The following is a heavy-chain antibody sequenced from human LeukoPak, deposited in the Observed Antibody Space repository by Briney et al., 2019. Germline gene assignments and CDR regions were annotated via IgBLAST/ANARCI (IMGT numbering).Heavy chain of an antibody. Sequence: GGSLRLSCAASGFTFSSYWLTWVRQAPGKGLEWVANIKQDGSEKFYVDSVKGRFTISRDSAKNSLYLQMNSLRAEDTAVYYCARDRGSSSWYSAFDIWGQGTMVTVSS. J-gene: IGHJ3*02. V-gene: IGHV3-7*01. CDR3: ARDRGSSSWYSAFDI. CDR1: GFTFSSYW. CDR2: IKQDGSEK. D-gene: IGHD6-13*01.